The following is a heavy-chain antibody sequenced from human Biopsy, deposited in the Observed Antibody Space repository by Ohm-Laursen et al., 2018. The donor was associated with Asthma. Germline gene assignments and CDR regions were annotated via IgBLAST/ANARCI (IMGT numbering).Heavy chain of an antibody. CDR1: GGSIKSSL. J-gene: IGHJ3*02. V-gene: IGHV4-59*07. D-gene: IGHD3-22*01. CDR3: ARLWDYYDSRAPGGDAFDI. CDR2: SGNT. Sequence: SDTLSLTCSISGGSIKSSLWTWIRQPPGKGLEWIGYSGNTNYNPSLKSRVTISVDTSKNQVSLELRSVSSSDTAVYYCARLWDYYDSRAPGGDAFDIWGQGTMVSVSS.